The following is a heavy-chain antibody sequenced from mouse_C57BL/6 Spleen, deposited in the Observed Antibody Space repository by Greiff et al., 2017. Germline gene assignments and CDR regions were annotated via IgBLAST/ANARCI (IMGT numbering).Heavy chain of an antibody. CDR1: GFTFSDYG. J-gene: IGHJ2*01. Sequence: VQLKQSGGGLVKPGGSLKLSCAASGFTFSDYGMHWVRQAPEKGLEWVAYISSGSSTIYYADTVKGRFTISRDNAKNTLFLQMTSLRSEDTAMYYCARDYYGSSYLYYWGQGTTLTVSS. CDR3: ARDYYGSSYLYY. D-gene: IGHD1-1*01. V-gene: IGHV5-17*01. CDR2: ISSGSSTI.